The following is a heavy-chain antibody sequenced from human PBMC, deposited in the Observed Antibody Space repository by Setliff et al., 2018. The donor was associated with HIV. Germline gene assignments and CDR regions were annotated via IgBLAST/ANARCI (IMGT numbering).Heavy chain of an antibody. CDR2: IYTSGIT. V-gene: IGHV4-4*08. J-gene: IGHJ3*02. Sequence: PSETLSLTCTVSGDSISSYYWSWIRQPPGKGLEWIGYIYTSGITDYNPSLKSRVTISGDTSKNQFSLKLSSVTAADTAVYYCAREGYYDRADAFDIWGQGTMVTVSS. CDR1: GDSISSYY. CDR3: AREGYYDRADAFDI. D-gene: IGHD3-22*01.